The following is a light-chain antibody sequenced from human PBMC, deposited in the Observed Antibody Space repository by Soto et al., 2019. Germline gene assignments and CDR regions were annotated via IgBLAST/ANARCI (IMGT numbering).Light chain of an antibody. CDR2: GAS. J-gene: IGKJ5*01. CDR1: QSVSSN. CDR3: QQYNNWPPIT. Sequence: EIVMTQAPATLSVSPVERATLSCRPSQSVSSNLAWYQQKPGQAPRLLIYGASTRATGIPARFSGSGSGTAFTLTISSLQSEDFAVYYCQQYNNWPPITFGQGTRLEI. V-gene: IGKV3-15*01.